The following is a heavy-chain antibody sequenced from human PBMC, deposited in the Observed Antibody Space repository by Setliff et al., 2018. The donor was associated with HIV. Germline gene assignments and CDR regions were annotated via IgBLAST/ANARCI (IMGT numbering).Heavy chain of an antibody. D-gene: IGHD5-12*01. J-gene: IGHJ4*01. CDR2: IKEDGSSK. Sequence: ETLSLTCGVSGYSISSDYCWGWIRQPPGKGLEWVANIKEDGSSKFYVDSVEGRFTISRDNAKNSLYLQMNSLRVEDTAVFYCVTDRDGYNHWGHGTLVTVSS. V-gene: IGHV3-7*01. CDR3: VTDRDGYNH. CDR1: GYSISSDYC.